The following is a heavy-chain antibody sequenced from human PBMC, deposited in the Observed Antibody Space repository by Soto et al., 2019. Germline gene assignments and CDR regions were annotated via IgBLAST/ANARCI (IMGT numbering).Heavy chain of an antibody. CDR1: GGTFSTYT. CDR2: IIPILAIP. V-gene: IGHV1-69*02. CDR3: GTAPPEDSSGWVDY. J-gene: IGHJ4*02. Sequence: QVQLVQSGAEVKKPGSSVKVSCKASGGTFSTYTITWVRQAPGQGLEWMGRIIPILAIPNYARKFQGRVTITADKSTGTAYMELSSLRSEDTAVYYCGTAPPEDSSGWVDYWGQGTLVTVSS. D-gene: IGHD6-19*01.